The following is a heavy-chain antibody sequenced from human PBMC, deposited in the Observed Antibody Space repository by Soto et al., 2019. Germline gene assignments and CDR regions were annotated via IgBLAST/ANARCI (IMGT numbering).Heavy chain of an antibody. J-gene: IGHJ6*02. CDR1: GGTFSSYA. Sequence: QVQLVQSGAEVKKPGSSVKVSCKASGGTFSSYAISWVRQAPGQGLEWMGGIIPIFGTANYAQKFQGRVTITADKSTSTGYMELSSLRSEDTAVYYCARGGRGYSGYDPSYYYYYYGMDVWGQGTTVTVSS. D-gene: IGHD5-12*01. CDR3: ARGGRGYSGYDPSYYYYYYGMDV. V-gene: IGHV1-69*06. CDR2: IIPIFGTA.